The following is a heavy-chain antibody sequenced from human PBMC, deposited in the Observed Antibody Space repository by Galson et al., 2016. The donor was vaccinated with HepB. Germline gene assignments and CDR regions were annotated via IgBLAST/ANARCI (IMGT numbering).Heavy chain of an antibody. D-gene: IGHD7-27*01. Sequence: SLRLSCAASGFTVSGNYMMWVRQAPGKGLEWVSDIYGSGSKNYADSVEGRFTISRDNSQNTVYLQMNSLRPEDTALYYCASPLTGLAYWGQGTLVAVSS. CDR1: GFTVSGNY. V-gene: IGHV3-53*05. J-gene: IGHJ4*02. CDR2: IYGSGSK. CDR3: ASPLTGLAY.